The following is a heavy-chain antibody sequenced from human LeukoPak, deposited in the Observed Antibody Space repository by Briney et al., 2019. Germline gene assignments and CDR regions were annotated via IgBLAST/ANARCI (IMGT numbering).Heavy chain of an antibody. D-gene: IGHD5-24*01. CDR3: ARGDGYNYY. CDR2: GYHSGST. V-gene: IGHV4-59*01. J-gene: IGHJ4*02. CDR1: GVPISTCY. Sequence: SETLSLTCSVSGVPISTCYWSWLRQSPGKGLEWIGYGYHSGSTNYNPSLKSRVTISVDTSKKQFSLKLSSVTAADTALYYCARGDGYNYYWGQGTLVTVSS.